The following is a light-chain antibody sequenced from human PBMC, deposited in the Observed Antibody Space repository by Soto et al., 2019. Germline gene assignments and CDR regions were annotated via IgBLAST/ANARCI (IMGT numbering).Light chain of an antibody. J-gene: IGKJ4*01. Sequence: DIQMTQYPSSLSASVGDRITITCRASQSISSYLNWYQHKPGKAPKLLIYAASTLQSGVPSRFSGSGSGTDFTLTISTLQPEDVATYYCQKYNTAPLTFGGGTKV. CDR1: QSISSY. CDR3: QKYNTAPLT. CDR2: AAS. V-gene: IGKV1-27*01.